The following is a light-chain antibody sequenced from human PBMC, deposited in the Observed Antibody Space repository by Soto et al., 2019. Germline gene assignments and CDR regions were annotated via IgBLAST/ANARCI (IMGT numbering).Light chain of an antibody. CDR2: DAA. CDR3: QQRTNWPPWT. V-gene: IGKV3-11*01. J-gene: IGKJ1*01. Sequence: EIVLTQSPATLSLSPGERATLSCRASQNVNNYLAWYQQKPGQAPRLLIYDAANRATGSPARFSGSGSGSDFTPATCSLEADDCAISYCQQRTNWPPWTFGQGTKVEIK. CDR1: QNVNNY.